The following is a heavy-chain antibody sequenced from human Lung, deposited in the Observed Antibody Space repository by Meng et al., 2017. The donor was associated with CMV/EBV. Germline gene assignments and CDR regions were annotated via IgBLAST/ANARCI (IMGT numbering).Heavy chain of an antibody. Sequence: LTCIVSGVSIGSSGFYWGWIRQPPGKGLEWIGNFYQGGTTSFHPSLKGRVSISLDMSKNQFSLNLNSVTAADTAVYYCARVDRQWFDPWGQGTLVTVSS. CDR3: ARVDRQWFDP. CDR1: GVSIGSSGFY. V-gene: IGHV4-39*07. CDR2: FYQGGTT. J-gene: IGHJ5*02.